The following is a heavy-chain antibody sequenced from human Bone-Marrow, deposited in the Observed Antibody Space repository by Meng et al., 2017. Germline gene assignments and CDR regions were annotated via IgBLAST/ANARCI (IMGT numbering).Heavy chain of an antibody. V-gene: IGHV4-34*01. CDR2: INHSGST. CDR3: ARGYYDYVWGSYPQGVYFDY. Sequence: GSLRLSCAVYGGSFSGYYWSWIRQPPGKGLEWIGEINHSGSTNYNPSLKSRVTISVDTSKNQFSLKLSSVTAADTAVYYCARGYYDYVWGSYPQGVYFDYWGQGTLVTVSS. D-gene: IGHD3-16*02. CDR1: GGSFSGYY. J-gene: IGHJ4*02.